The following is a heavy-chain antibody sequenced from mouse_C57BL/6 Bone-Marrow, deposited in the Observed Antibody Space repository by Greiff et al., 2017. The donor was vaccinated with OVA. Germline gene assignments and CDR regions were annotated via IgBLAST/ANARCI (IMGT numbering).Heavy chain of an antibody. J-gene: IGHJ2*01. V-gene: IGHV1-63*01. D-gene: IGHD2-3*01. CDR2: IYPGGGYT. CDR3: ARYSPIYDGYYFDY. Sequence: VQLQQSGAELVRPGTSVKMSCKASGYTFTNYWIGWAKQRPGHGLEWIGDIYPGGGYTTYNEKFKGKATLTADKSSSTAYMQFSSLTSGDSAIYYCARYSPIYDGYYFDYWGQGTTLTVSS. CDR1: GYTFTNYW.